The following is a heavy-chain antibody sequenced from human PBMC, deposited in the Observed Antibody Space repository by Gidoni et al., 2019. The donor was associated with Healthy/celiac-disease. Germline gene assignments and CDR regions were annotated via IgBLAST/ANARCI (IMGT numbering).Heavy chain of an antibody. Sequence: QLQLVLSGAEVKQPGASVKVSCKVSGYTLTALSMPWVRQAPGNGLEWMGGFDPEDGETIYAQKFQGRGTMTEDTSTDTADMELSSLRSEDTAVYYCATLYCSSTSCYTHYYYGMDVWGQGTTVTVSS. CDR3: ATLYCSSTSCYTHYYYGMDV. D-gene: IGHD2-2*02. J-gene: IGHJ6*02. CDR2: FDPEDGET. V-gene: IGHV1-24*01. CDR1: GYTLTALS.